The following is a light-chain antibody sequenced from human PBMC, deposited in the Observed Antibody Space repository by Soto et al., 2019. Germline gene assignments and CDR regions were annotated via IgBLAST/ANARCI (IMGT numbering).Light chain of an antibody. V-gene: IGKV3-20*01. CDR1: QRISSSS. CDR3: QQRGGSPPTWT. J-gene: IGKJ1*01. CDR2: DAS. Sequence: EIVLTQSPGTLSLSPGERATLSCRASQRISSSSLAWYQQKPGQAPRLLIYDASKTATGIPDTFSGSGSGTDFTLTISRLEPEDFAVYYCQQRGGSPPTWTFGQGTKVDIK.